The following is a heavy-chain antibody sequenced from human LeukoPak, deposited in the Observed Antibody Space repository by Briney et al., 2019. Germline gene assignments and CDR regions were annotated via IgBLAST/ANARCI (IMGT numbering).Heavy chain of an antibody. Sequence: SETLSLTCAVYGGSFSGYYWSWIRQPPGKGLEWIGEINHSGGTNYNPSLKSRVTISVDTSKNQFSLKLSSVTAADTAVYYCARGSRRHYYGSGSSFDYWGQGTLVTVSS. V-gene: IGHV4-34*01. J-gene: IGHJ4*02. D-gene: IGHD3-10*01. CDR1: GGSFSGYY. CDR2: INHSGGT. CDR3: ARGSRRHYYGSGSSFDY.